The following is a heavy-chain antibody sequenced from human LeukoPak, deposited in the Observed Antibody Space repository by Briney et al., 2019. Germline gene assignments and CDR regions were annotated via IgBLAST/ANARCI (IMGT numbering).Heavy chain of an antibody. J-gene: IGHJ6*03. V-gene: IGHV4-4*09. CDR1: GGSISSYY. Sequence: SETLSLTCTVSGGSISSYYWSWIRQPPGKGLEWIGYIYTSGSTNYNPSLKSRVTISVDTSKNQFSLKLSFVTAADTAVYYCARLYGGERGYCSSTSCPGHYYYMDVWGKGTTVTVSS. CDR2: IYTSGST. D-gene: IGHD2-2*01. CDR3: ARLYGGERGYCSSTSCPGHYYYMDV.